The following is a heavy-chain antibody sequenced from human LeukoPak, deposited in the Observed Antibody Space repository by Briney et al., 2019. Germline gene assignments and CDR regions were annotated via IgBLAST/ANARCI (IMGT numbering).Heavy chain of an antibody. CDR3: ARALTSRYCYYCMDV. V-gene: IGHV5-51*01. CDR2: NYPGDSDT. CDR1: GYIFTSYL. Sequence: GESLNISWKGSGYIFTSYLLGWVPQTPRKGLGWMGINYPGDSDTRYSPSFEGQLTISADKSISTAYLQWRSLKASDTAMYYCARALTSRYCYYCMDVWGKGTTVTVPS. J-gene: IGHJ6*03. D-gene: IGHD1/OR15-1a*01.